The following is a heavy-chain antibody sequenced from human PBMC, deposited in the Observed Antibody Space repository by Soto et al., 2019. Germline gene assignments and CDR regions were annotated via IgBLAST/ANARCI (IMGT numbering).Heavy chain of an antibody. D-gene: IGHD1-26*01. CDR3: AKAISGSYAPLDH. CDR2: ISGSDGST. J-gene: IGHJ4*02. V-gene: IGHV3-23*01. CDR1: GFTFSSYA. Sequence: EVQLLESGGGLAQPGGSLRLSCVASGFTFSSYAMTWVRQAPGKGLVWVSVISGSDGSTYYADSVEGRFTISRDNSRNTLYVQMNSLRAEDTAVYYCAKAISGSYAPLDHWGQGTRVTVSS.